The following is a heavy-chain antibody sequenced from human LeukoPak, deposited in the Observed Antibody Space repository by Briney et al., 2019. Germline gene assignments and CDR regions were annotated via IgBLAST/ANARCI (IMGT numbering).Heavy chain of an antibody. J-gene: IGHJ6*03. D-gene: IGHD1-14*01. V-gene: IGHV1-8*03. CDR1: GYTFTSHD. Sequence: ASVKLSCQPSGYTFTSHDINWVRQATGPGLGWMGWMNPNSGNTGYAQKFQGRVTITRNTSISTAYMELSSLRSEDTAVYYCARAYGSYYMDVWGKGTTVTVSS. CDR3: ARAYGSYYMDV. CDR2: MNPNSGNT.